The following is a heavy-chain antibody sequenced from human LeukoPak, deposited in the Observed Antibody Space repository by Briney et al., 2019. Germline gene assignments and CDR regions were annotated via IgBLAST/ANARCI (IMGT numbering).Heavy chain of an antibody. CDR1: GDTVSSNSAA. J-gene: IGHJ5*02. CDR2: TYFRSKWYN. D-gene: IGHD2/OR15-2a*01. V-gene: IGHV6-1*01. CDR3: ANFYLDT. Sequence: SQTLSLTCAISGDTVSSNSAAWNWLRQSPSRGLEWLGRTYFRSKWYNDYAESVKGRISNNPDTSKNQFSLQLNSVNPEDTAVYYCANFYLDTWSQGSLVTVSS.